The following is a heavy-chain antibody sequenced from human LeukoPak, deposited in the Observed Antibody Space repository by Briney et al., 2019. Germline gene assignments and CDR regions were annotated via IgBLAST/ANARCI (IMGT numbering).Heavy chain of an antibody. Sequence: LSGGSLRLSCAASGFTFSSYAMSWVRQAPGKGLEWVAVISYDGSNKYYADSVKGRFTISRDNSKNTLYLQMNSLRAEDTAVYYCAKGLQALIDYWGQGTLVTVSS. J-gene: IGHJ4*02. CDR2: ISYDGSNK. CDR1: GFTFSSYA. V-gene: IGHV3-30*18. CDR3: AKGLQALIDY.